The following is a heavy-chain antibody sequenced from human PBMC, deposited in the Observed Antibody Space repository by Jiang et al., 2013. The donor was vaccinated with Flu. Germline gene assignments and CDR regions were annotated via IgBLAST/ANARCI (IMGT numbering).Heavy chain of an antibody. V-gene: IGHV3-30*18. CDR2: ISYDGSNK. CDR1: GFTFSSYG. CDR3: AKERTWSSGSYYNSPADAFDI. Sequence: VQLVESGGGVVQPGRSLRLSCAASGFTFSSYGMHWVRQAPGKGLEWVAVISYDGSNKYYADSVKGRFTISRDNSKNTLYLQMNSLRAEDTAVYYCAKERTWSSGSYYNSPADAFDIWGQGTMVTVSS. J-gene: IGHJ3*02. D-gene: IGHD3-10*01.